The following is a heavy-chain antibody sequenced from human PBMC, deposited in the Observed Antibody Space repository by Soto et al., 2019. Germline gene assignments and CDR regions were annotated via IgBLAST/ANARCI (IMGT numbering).Heavy chain of an antibody. CDR3: ARDNIVGSYCFDY. Sequence: QVQMVESGGGVVQSGRSLRLSCATSGFNFRSYGIHWVRQAPGKGLEWVGIIWYDGSNKYYADSVKGRFTISRDDSKNTVYLQMDSLRVEDTAIYYWARDNIVGSYCFDYWGQGSLVTVSS. CDR2: IWYDGSNK. D-gene: IGHD1-26*01. CDR1: GFNFRSYG. J-gene: IGHJ4*02. V-gene: IGHV3-33*01.